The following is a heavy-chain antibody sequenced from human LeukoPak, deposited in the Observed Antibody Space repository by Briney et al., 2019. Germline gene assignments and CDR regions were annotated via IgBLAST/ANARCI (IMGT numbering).Heavy chain of an antibody. CDR3: APVLRYFDWSDY. CDR1: GGSLCSSNW. Sequence: SETLSLTRAVSGGSLCSSNWWSWFRQPPGKGLEWIGEFYLVGGPNSNPSLKSRATISVDKSKNQFSLKLSSVTAADTAVYYCAPVLRYFDWSDYWGQGTLVTVSS. V-gene: IGHV4-4*02. CDR2: FYLVGGP. D-gene: IGHD3-9*01. J-gene: IGHJ4*02.